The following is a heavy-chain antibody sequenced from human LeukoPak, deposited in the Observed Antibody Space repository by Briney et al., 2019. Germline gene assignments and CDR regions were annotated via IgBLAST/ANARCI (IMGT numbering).Heavy chain of an antibody. CDR3: ASEQQLGSRDY. Sequence: SETLSLTCTVSGGSISSSSYYWGWIRQPPGKGVEWIGSIYYSGSTYYNPSLKSRVTISVDTSKNQFSLKLSSVTAADTAVYYCASEQQLGSRDYWGQGTLVTVSS. CDR2: IYYSGST. V-gene: IGHV4-39*01. J-gene: IGHJ4*02. CDR1: GGSISSSSYY. D-gene: IGHD6-13*01.